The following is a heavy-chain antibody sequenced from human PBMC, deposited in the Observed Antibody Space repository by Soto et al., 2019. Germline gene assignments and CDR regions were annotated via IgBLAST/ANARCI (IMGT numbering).Heavy chain of an antibody. CDR3: ARGGRYYYMDV. CDR1: GFTFRSYW. J-gene: IGHJ6*03. CDR2: ISSDGSST. D-gene: IGHD3-16*01. V-gene: IGHV3-74*01. Sequence: EVQLVESGGGLVQPGGSLRLSCAASGFTFRSYWMHWVRQAPGKGLVWVSRISSDGSSTTYADSVKGRFTISRDNAKNTLYLQMNSLRAEDTAVYYCARGGRYYYMDVWGKGTTVTVSS.